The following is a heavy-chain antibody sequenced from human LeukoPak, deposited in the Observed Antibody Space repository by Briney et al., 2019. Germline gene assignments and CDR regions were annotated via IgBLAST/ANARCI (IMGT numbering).Heavy chain of an antibody. CDR2: IYHSGST. Sequence: SETLSLTCAVSGGSISSSNWWSWVRQPPGKGLEWIGEIYHSGSTNYNPSLKSRVSISIDTSKNQFSLKLSSVTAADTAVYYCARHRRYYDSSSYRDYYYMDVRGKGTTVTVSS. CDR3: ARHRRYYDSSSYRDYYYMDV. J-gene: IGHJ6*03. CDR1: GGSISSSNW. D-gene: IGHD3-22*01. V-gene: IGHV4-4*02.